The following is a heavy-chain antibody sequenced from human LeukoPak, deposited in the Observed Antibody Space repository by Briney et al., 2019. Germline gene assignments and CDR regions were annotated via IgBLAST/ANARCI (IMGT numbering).Heavy chain of an antibody. CDR1: GFTFSSYS. V-gene: IGHV3-21*01. Sequence: GGSLRLSCAASGFTFSSYSMNCVRQAPGKGLEWLSYISSSSSYIYYADSLKGRFTISRDNAKNSLYLQMNSLRAEDTAVYYCARGPGHDYGDWGQGTLVTVSS. D-gene: IGHD4/OR15-4a*01. CDR3: ARGPGHDYGD. J-gene: IGHJ4*02. CDR2: ISSSSSYI.